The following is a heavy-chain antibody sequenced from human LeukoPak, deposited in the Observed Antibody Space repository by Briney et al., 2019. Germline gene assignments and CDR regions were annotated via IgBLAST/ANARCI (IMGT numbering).Heavy chain of an antibody. CDR1: GFTFSSYG. CDR3: ARDVSWASAFEI. J-gene: IGHJ3*02. Sequence: GGSLRLSCAASGFTFSSYGMHWVRQAPGKGLEWVAVIWYDGSNKYYADSVKGRFTISRDNSKNTLYLQMNSLRAEDTAVYYCARDVSWASAFEIWGQGTMVTVSS. CDR2: IWYDGSNK. V-gene: IGHV3-33*01. D-gene: IGHD1-26*01.